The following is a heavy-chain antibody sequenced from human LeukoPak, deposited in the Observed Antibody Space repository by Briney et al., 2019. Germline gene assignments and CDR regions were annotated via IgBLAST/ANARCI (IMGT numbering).Heavy chain of an antibody. D-gene: IGHD2-8*01. CDR1: GYTFTSYD. CDR3: AREEDRTNGVCYGNWFDP. CDR2: MNPNSGNT. Sequence: ASVKVSCKASGYTFTSYDINWVRQATGQGLEWMGWMNPNSGNTGYAQKFQGRVTITADESTSTAYMELSSLRSEDTAVYYCAREEDRTNGVCYGNWFDPWGQGTLVTVSS. V-gene: IGHV1-8*01. J-gene: IGHJ5*02.